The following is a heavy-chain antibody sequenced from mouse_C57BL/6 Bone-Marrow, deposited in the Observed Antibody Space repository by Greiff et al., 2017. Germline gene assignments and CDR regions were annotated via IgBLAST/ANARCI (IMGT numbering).Heavy chain of an antibody. CDR1: GYAFSSYW. V-gene: IGHV1-80*01. J-gene: IGHJ3*01. CDR2: IYPGDGDT. D-gene: IGHD1-1*01. Sequence: VQLQQSGAELVKPGASVKISCKASGYAFSSYWMNWVKQRPGKGLEWIGQIYPGDGDTNYNGKFKGKATLTADKSSSTAYMQLSSLTSEDSAVYFCARSPPYYYGSSPFAYWGQGTLVTVSA. CDR3: ARSPPYYYGSSPFAY.